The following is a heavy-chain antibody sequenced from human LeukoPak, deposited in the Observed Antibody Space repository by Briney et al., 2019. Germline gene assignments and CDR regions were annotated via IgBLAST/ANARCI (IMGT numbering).Heavy chain of an antibody. D-gene: IGHD3-3*01. Sequence: SETLSLTCTVSGGSISSSSYYWGWIRQPPGKGLEWIGSIYYSGSTYYNPSLKSRVTISVDTSKNQFSLKLSSVTAADTAVYYCARHGEYDFWSGVSYFDYWGQGTLVTVSS. J-gene: IGHJ4*02. V-gene: IGHV4-39*01. CDR1: GGSISSSSYY. CDR2: IYYSGST. CDR3: ARHGEYDFWSGVSYFDY.